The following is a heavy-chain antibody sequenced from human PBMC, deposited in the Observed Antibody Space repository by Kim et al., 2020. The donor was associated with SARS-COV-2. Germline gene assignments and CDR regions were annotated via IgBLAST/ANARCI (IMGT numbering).Heavy chain of an antibody. CDR3: AREYSSSWYYYGLDV. CDR2: INTNTGNP. J-gene: IGHJ6*02. D-gene: IGHD6-13*01. CDR1: GYTFTSYA. V-gene: IGHV7-4-1*02. Sequence: ASVKVSCKASGYTFTSYAMNWVRQAPGQGLEWMGWINTNTGNPTYAQGFTGRFFFSLDTSVSTAYLQISGLKAEDTAVYYCAREYSSSWYYYGLDVWGQGTTVTVSS.